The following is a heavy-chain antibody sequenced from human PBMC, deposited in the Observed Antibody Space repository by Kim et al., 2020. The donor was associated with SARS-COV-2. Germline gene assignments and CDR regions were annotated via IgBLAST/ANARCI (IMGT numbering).Heavy chain of an antibody. V-gene: IGHV4-4*02. CDR3: ARAVSSAWTLRDWFDP. Sequence: SETLSLICAVSGVSMTSSNWWTWVRQPPGKGLEWIGEISHSGSTEYNPALKSRVTISVDKSKNQFSLKLTSVTAADTAVYFCARAVSSAWTLRDWFDPWGQGTLVTVSS. CDR2: ISHSGST. CDR1: GVSMTSSNW. D-gene: IGHD6-19*01. J-gene: IGHJ5*02.